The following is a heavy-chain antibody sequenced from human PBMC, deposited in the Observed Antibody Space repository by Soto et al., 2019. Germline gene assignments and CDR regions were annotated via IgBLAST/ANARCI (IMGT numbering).Heavy chain of an antibody. V-gene: IGHV4-34*01. CDR3: ARSSKLGQQLVSRYYYYGMDV. CDR1: GGSFSGYY. D-gene: IGHD6-13*01. J-gene: IGHJ6*02. CDR2: INHSGST. Sequence: SETLSLTCAVYGGSFSGYYWSWIRQPPGKGLEWIGEINHSGSTNYNPSIKSRVTISVDTSKNQFSLKLSSVTAADTAVYYCARSSKLGQQLVSRYYYYGMDVWGQGTTVTVSS.